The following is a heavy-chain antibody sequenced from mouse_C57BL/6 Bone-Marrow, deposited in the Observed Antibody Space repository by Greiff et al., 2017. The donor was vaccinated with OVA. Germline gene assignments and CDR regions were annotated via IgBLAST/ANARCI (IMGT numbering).Heavy chain of an antibody. CDR1: GYTFTSYW. V-gene: IGHV1-53*01. Sequence: VQLQQPGTELVKPGASVKLSCKASGYTFTSYWMHWVKQRPGQGLEWIGNVNPSNGGTNSYEKFKRKATLTVDKSSSTAYMQLSRLTSEDSAVYYCAREGLLRGYYAMDYWGQGTSVTVSS. CDR3: AREGLLRGYYAMDY. D-gene: IGHD2-3*01. CDR2: VNPSNGGT. J-gene: IGHJ4*01.